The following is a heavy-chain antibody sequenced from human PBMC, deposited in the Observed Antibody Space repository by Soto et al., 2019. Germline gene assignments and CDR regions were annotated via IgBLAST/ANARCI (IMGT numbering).Heavy chain of an antibody. J-gene: IGHJ4*02. V-gene: IGHV3-48*02. Sequence: EEQLVESGGGLVQPGGSLRLSCSASGCTFSSFCMNWVRQAPGKGLEWGSYICNNNNDILHADSVRGRFTISRDNAKNSLYLQMNSLRDEDTGVYYCAREPRTISGPTGLFDYWGQGILVTVSS. CDR2: ICNNNNDI. CDR3: AREPRTISGPTGLFDY. D-gene: IGHD1-26*01. CDR1: GCTFSSFC.